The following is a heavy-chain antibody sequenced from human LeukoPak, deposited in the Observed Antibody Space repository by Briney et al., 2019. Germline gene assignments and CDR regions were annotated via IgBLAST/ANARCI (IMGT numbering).Heavy chain of an antibody. Sequence: QTGGSLRLSCAASGFTFSSYSMNWVRQAPGKGLEWLSYISGSGTIYYADSVKGRFIISRDNVNNSLYLHMNSLRAEDTAVYYCARVAFTVTTSLGYWGQETLVTVSS. CDR1: GFTFSSYS. J-gene: IGHJ4*02. V-gene: IGHV3-48*01. D-gene: IGHD4-17*01. CDR3: ARVAFTVTTSLGY. CDR2: ISGSGTI.